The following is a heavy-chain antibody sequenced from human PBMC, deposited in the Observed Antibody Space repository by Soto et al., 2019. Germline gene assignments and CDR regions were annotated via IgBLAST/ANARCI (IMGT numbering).Heavy chain of an antibody. CDR3: ATDAIVHTVTSLYFDY. V-gene: IGHV1-24*01. Sequence: ASVKVSCKVSGYTLTELSMHWVRQAPGKGLEWMGGFDPEDGETIYAQKFQGRVTMTEDTSTDTAYMELSSLRSEDTAVYYCATDAIVHTVTSLYFDYWGQGTLVNVSS. CDR2: FDPEDGET. CDR1: GYTLTELS. J-gene: IGHJ4*02. D-gene: IGHD4-17*01.